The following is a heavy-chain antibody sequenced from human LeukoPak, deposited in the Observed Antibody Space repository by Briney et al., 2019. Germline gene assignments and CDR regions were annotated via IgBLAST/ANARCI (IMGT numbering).Heavy chain of an antibody. Sequence: PSETLSLTCTVSGGSISSSSYYWGWIRQPPGKGLEWIGSIYYIGSTYYNPSLKSRVTISVDTSKNQFSLKLSSVTAADTAVYYCARGRVGGRSGWYSWFDPWGQGTLVIVSS. CDR2: IYYIGST. V-gene: IGHV4-39*07. CDR3: ARGRVGGRSGWYSWFDP. CDR1: GGSISSSSYY. D-gene: IGHD6-19*01. J-gene: IGHJ5*02.